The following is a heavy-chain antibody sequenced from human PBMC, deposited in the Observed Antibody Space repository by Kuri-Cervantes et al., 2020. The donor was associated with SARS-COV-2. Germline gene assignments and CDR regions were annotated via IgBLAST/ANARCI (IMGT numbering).Heavy chain of an antibody. D-gene: IGHD6-6*01. V-gene: IGHV4-34*01. CDR1: GGSFSGYY. CDR2: INHSGST. Sequence: SETLSLTCAVYGGSFSGYYWSWIRQPPGKGLEWMGEINHSGSTNYNPSLKSRVTISVDTSKNQFSLKLSSVTAADTAVYYCARVNSSSKSYYYYYYMDVWGKGTTVTVSS. J-gene: IGHJ6*03. CDR3: ARVNSSSKSYYYYYYMDV.